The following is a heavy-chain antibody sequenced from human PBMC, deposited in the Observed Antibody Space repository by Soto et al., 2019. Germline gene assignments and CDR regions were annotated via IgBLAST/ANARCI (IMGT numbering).Heavy chain of an antibody. Sequence: GGSLGLSCATSGFTFSSFSMNWVRQAPGKGLEWVSTISDIVTGNTHYADSVKGRFTISRDDSRNIRYLQMDYLRAEDTAVYYCTTWVSAHFDYWGLGTLVTVSS. CDR1: GFTFSSFS. D-gene: IGHD2-21*01. CDR3: TTWVSAHFDY. CDR2: ISDIVTGNT. J-gene: IGHJ4*02. V-gene: IGHV3-23*01.